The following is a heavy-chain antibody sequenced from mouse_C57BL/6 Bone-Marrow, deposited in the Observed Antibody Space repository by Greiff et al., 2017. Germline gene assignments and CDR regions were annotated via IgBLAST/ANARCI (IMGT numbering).Heavy chain of an antibody. J-gene: IGHJ2*01. CDR3: TIGGPYGYDLDY. CDR2: FDPEDGDT. CDR1: GFNIKDYY. Sequence: VHVKQSGAELVRPGASVKLSCTASGFNIKDYYMHWVKQNPEQGLEWIGRFDPEDGDTEYAPKFQGKATMTADTSSNTAYLQLSSLTSEDTAVYYCTIGGPYGYDLDYWGQGTTLTVSS. V-gene: IGHV14-1*01. D-gene: IGHD2-2*01.